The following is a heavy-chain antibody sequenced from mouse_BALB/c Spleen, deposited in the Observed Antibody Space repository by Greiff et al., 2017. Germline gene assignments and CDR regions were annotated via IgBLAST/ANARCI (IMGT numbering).Heavy chain of an antibody. V-gene: IGHV1-53*01. CDR3: AFTYYRYDWFAY. Sequence: QVQLQQPGAELVKPGASVKLSCKASGYTFTSYYMYWVKQRPGQGLEWIGGINPNNGGTSYNQKFKGKATLTVDKSSSTAYMELRSLTSEDSAVYYCAFTYYRYDWFAYWGQGTLVTVSA. CDR2: INPNNGGT. J-gene: IGHJ3*01. D-gene: IGHD2-14*01. CDR1: GYTFTSYY.